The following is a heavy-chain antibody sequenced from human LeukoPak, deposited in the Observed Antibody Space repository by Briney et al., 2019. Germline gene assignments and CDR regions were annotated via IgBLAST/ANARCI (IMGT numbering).Heavy chain of an antibody. CDR3: ARDPYSGSLYGYDYYYIDV. CDR1: GFTFSTYS. V-gene: IGHV3-21*01. CDR2: ITGSSSHL. D-gene: IGHD1-26*01. Sequence: GGSLRLSCAASGFTFSTYSMNWVRQAPGKGLEWVSSITGSSSHLYYADSMKGRFTISRDNAKNSLYLQMDSLRAEDTAVYYCARDPYSGSLYGYDYYYIDVWGKGTTVTVSS. J-gene: IGHJ6*03.